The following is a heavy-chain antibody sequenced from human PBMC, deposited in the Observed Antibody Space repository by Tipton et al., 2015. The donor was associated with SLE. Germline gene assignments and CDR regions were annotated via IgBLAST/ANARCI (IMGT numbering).Heavy chain of an antibody. CDR2: IYPVDSDA. CDR1: GYRLADYY. Sequence: VQLVQSGAEVKKPGESLKMSCKGFGYRLADYYIGWVRQVPGKGLEWMGLIYPVDSDATYSPSFQGQVTMSVDKSINTAYLQWRSLKASDTAVYYCARLLPPGYYGLDVWGQGTTVTVSS. CDR3: ARLLPPGYYGLDV. J-gene: IGHJ6*02. V-gene: IGHV5-51*03.